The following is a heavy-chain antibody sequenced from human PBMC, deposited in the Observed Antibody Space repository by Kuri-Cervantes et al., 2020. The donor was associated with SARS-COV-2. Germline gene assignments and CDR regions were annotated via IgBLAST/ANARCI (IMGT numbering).Heavy chain of an antibody. V-gene: IGHV3-30*02. CDR2: IRYDGSNK. J-gene: IGHJ3*02. CDR3: AKLSNWGDAFDI. D-gene: IGHD7-27*01. Sequence: GESLKISCAASGFTFSSYAMSWVRQAPGKGLEWVAFIRYDGSNKYYADSVKGRFTISRDNSKNTLYLQMNSLRAEDTAVYYCAKLSNWGDAFDIWGQGTMVTVSS. CDR1: GFTFSSYA.